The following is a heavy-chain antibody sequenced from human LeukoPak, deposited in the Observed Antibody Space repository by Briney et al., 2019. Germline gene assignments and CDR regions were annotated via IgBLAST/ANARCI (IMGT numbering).Heavy chain of an antibody. CDR3: TRNRGYSGYVVDY. D-gene: IGHD5-12*01. Sequence: GGTLRLSCTASGFTFGAYAMSWFREAPGEGLERVGFIRRKAYGGTTEYAASVHGRFTISRDDSKSNAYLQMNSLKAEDTAVYYCTRNRGYSGYVVDYWGQGTLVGVCS. CDR2: IRRKAYGGTT. CDR1: GFTFGAYA. J-gene: IGHJ4*02. V-gene: IGHV3-49*03.